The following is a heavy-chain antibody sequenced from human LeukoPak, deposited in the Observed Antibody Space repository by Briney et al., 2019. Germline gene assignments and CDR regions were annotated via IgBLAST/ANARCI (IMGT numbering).Heavy chain of an antibody. D-gene: IGHD2-21*02. V-gene: IGHV4-31*03. J-gene: IGHJ4*02. CDR1: GGSISSGGYY. Sequence: SQTLSLTCTVSGGSISSGGYYWSWIRQHPGKGLEWIGYIYYSGSTYYNPSLKSRVTISVDTSKNQLSLKLSSVTAADTAVYYCARAGGGDPTLDYWGQGTLVTVSS. CDR2: IYYSGST. CDR3: ARAGGGDPTLDY.